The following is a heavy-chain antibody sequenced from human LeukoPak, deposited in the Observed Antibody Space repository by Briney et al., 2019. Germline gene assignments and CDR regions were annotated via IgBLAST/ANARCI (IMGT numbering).Heavy chain of an antibody. Sequence: GGSLRLSCAASGFTVSSNYMSWVRQAPGKGLEWVSVIYRDGDTYYADSVKGRFTISRDNSKNTLYLQMDSLRVEDTAVYYCARGTQNYYYYGLDVWGQGTTVTVSS. CDR3: ARGTQNYYYYGLDV. CDR1: GFTVSSNY. J-gene: IGHJ6*02. CDR2: IYRDGDT. V-gene: IGHV3-66*01.